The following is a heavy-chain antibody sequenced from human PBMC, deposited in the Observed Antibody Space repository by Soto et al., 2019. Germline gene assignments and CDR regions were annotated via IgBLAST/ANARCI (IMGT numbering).Heavy chain of an antibody. CDR2: INHSGST. V-gene: IGHV4-34*01. J-gene: IGHJ5*02. D-gene: IGHD6-6*01. CDR3: ARASYWFDP. Sequence: PSETLSLTCAVYGGSFSGYYWSWIRQPPGKGLEWIGEINHSGSTNYNPSLKSRVTISVDTSKNQFSLKLSPVTAADTAVYYCARASYWFDPWGQGTLVTVSS. CDR1: GGSFSGYY.